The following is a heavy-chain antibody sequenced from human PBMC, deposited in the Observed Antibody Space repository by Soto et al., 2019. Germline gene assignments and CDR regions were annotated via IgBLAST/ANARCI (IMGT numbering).Heavy chain of an antibody. CDR1: GYTFTSYG. V-gene: IGHV1-18*01. CDR2: TSASMVT. Sequence: QVPLVQSGGEVKKPGASVKVSCRASGYTFTSYGISWVRQTPGQGLEWLGWTSASMVTNYAQKFQGRVTMTTDTSTSTAYMELRSLRFDDTALYYCARDSSGRAIFDSWGQGTLVTVSS. CDR3: ARDSSGRAIFDS. J-gene: IGHJ4*02. D-gene: IGHD6-19*01.